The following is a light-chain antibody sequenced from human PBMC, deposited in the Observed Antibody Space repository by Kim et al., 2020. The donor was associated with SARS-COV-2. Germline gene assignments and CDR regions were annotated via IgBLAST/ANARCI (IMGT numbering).Light chain of an antibody. J-gene: IGKJ5*01. CDR1: QSVSSY. CDR2: DAS. CDR3: QQRSNQVT. V-gene: IGKV3-11*01. Sequence: EIVLTQSPATLSLSPGERATLSCRASQSVSSYLAWYQQKPGQTPRLLIYDASTRATGVPARFSGSGSGTDFTLTISSLEPEDFAVYYCQQRSNQVTFGQETRLEI.